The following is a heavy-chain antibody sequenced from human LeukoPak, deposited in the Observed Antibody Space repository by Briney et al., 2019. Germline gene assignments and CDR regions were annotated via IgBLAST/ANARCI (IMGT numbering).Heavy chain of an antibody. CDR1: GFTFSTYW. D-gene: IGHD2-8*02. J-gene: IGHJ4*02. V-gene: IGHV3-7*04. Sequence: GGSLRLSCAASGFTFSTYWIRWVRQAPGKGLEWVANVKGDGSEKHYVDSVKGRFTISRDNAKNSLYLQMSSLSSEDAAVYHGERGSYWAFDEWGQGTLVTLCS. CDR3: ERGSYWAFDE. CDR2: VKGDGSEK.